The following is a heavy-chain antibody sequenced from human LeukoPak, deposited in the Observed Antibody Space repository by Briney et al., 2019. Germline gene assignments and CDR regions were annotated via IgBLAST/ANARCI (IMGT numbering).Heavy chain of an antibody. CDR3: ARGPTTVTRAFDY. V-gene: IGHV4-30-4*07. CDR2: FYYSGST. J-gene: IGHJ4*02. Sequence: SQTLSLTCVVSGGSISSSGYSWSWIRQPPGKGLEWIGYFYYSGSTYYNPSLKSRVTMSVDTSKSQFSLKLSSVTAADTAVYYCARGPTTVTRAFDYWGQGTLVTVSS. CDR1: GGSISSSGYS. D-gene: IGHD4-17*01.